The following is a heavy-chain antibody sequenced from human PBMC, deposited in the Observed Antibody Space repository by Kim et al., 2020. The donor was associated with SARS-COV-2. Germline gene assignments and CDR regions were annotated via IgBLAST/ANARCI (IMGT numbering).Heavy chain of an antibody. CDR1: GFTFSGYE. CDR2: ITSSGGTI. Sequence: GGSLRLSCAASGFTFSGYEMNWVRQAPGKGLEWVSYITSSGGTIYYADSVKGRFTISRDNAKNSLYLQMNSLRAEDTAVYYCARARARISIFGVVPPGFDYWGQGTLVIVSS. CDR3: ARARARISIFGVVPPGFDY. J-gene: IGHJ4*02. D-gene: IGHD3-3*01. V-gene: IGHV3-48*03.